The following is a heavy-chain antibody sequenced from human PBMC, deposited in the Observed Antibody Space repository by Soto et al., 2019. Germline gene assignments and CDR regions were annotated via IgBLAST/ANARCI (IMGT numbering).Heavy chain of an antibody. V-gene: IGHV1-46*01. Sequence: ASVKVSCKASGYTFTSYYMHWVRQAPGQGLEWMGIINPSGGSTSYAQKFQGRVTMTRDTSTSTVYMELSSLRSEDTAVYYCARIHMITFGGEHYYFDYWGQGTLVTVSS. CDR3: ARIHMITFGGEHYYFDY. CDR2: INPSGGST. D-gene: IGHD3-16*01. J-gene: IGHJ4*02. CDR1: GYTFTSYY.